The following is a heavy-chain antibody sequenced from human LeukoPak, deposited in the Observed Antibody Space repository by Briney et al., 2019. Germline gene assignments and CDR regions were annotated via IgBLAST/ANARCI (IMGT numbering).Heavy chain of an antibody. CDR1: GYTFTSYG. J-gene: IGHJ3*02. CDR3: ARGGRWELPRPYAFDI. D-gene: IGHD1-26*01. CDR2: ISAYNGHT. Sequence: ASVKVSCKASGYTFTSYGISWVRQAPGQGLEWLGWISAYNGHTNYAQKFQGRVTMTTDTSTSTAYMELRSLRSDDTAVYYCARGGRWELPRPYAFDIWGQGTIVTVSS. V-gene: IGHV1-18*01.